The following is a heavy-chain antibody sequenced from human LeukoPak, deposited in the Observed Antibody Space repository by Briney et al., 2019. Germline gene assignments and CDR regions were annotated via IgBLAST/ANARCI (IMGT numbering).Heavy chain of an antibody. CDR3: ARQRRISMIVVVITSLGDAFDI. CDR2: VHLDGRT. D-gene: IGHD3-22*01. Sequence: SETLSLTCDVSGGSVTSTNWWTRVRQPPGKGLEWIGEVHLDGRTNYNPSLKSRLIMSVDLPENHISLKLSSVTAADTAVYYCARQRRISMIVVVITSLGDAFDIWGQGTMVTASS. J-gene: IGHJ3*02. V-gene: IGHV4-4*02. CDR1: GGSVTSTNW.